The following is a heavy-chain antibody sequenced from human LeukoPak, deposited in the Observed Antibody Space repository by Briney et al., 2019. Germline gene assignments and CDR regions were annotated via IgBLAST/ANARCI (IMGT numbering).Heavy chain of an antibody. CDR2: INAGNGNT. CDR1: GYTFTSYA. D-gene: IGHD3-9*01. Sequence: GASVKVSCKASGYTFTSYAMHWVRQAPGQRLEWMGWINAGNGNTKYSQKFQGRVTITRDTSASTAYMELSSLRSEDTAVYYCARLDILTGYYIDYWGQGTPVTVSS. J-gene: IGHJ4*02. V-gene: IGHV1-3*01. CDR3: ARLDILTGYYIDY.